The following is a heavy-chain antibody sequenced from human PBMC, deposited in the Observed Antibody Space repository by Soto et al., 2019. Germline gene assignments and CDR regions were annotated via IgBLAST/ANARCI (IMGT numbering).Heavy chain of an antibody. Sequence: QVQLVESGGGVVQPGRSLRLSCAASGFTFSSYAMHWVRQAPGKGLEWVAVISYDGSNKYYADSVKGRFTISRDNSKNPLYLQMNSLRAEDTAVYYCARGLLYYYYGMDVWGQGTTVTVSS. CDR3: ARGLLYYYYGMDV. CDR2: ISYDGSNK. J-gene: IGHJ6*02. CDR1: GFTFSSYA. V-gene: IGHV3-30-3*01.